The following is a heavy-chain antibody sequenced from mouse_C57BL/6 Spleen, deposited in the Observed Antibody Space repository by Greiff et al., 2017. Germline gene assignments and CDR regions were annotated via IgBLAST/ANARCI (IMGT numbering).Heavy chain of an antibody. Sequence: QVQLQQPGAELVKPGASVKMSCKASGYTFNSYWITWVKQRPGQGLEWIGDIYPGSGSTNYNEKFKSKATLTVDTSSSTAYMQLSSLTSEDSAVYDCASTTVVEYYFDYWGQGTTLTVSS. V-gene: IGHV1-55*01. CDR1: GYTFNSYW. J-gene: IGHJ2*01. CDR2: IYPGSGST. D-gene: IGHD1-1*01. CDR3: ASTTVVEYYFDY.